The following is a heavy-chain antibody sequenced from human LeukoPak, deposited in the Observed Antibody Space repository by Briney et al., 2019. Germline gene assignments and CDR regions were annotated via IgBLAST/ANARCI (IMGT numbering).Heavy chain of an antibody. Sequence: GGSMRLSCVASGFTFTSYAMSWVRQAPGKGLEYVSSISSGNHMYYGDSVKGRFTISRDNARNSLFLQMNNLRGEDTAVYYCAREDCSNVRCYGASDAWGQGTLVTVSS. CDR2: ISSGNHM. J-gene: IGHJ5*02. CDR1: GFTFTSYA. V-gene: IGHV3-69-1*01. D-gene: IGHD2-2*01. CDR3: AREDCSNVRCYGASDA.